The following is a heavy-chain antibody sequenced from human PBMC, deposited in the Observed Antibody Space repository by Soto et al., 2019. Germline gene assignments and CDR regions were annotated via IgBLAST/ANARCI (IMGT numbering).Heavy chain of an antibody. CDR2: MNPNSGNT. V-gene: IGHV1-8*01. CDR3: ARVFLSNSYQIHWFGP. CDR1: GYTFTSFD. J-gene: IGHJ5*02. D-gene: IGHD3-3*01. Sequence: ASVKVSCKASGYTFTSFDINWVRQASGQGLEWMGWMNPNSGNTIYAQKFQGRVTMTRNTSINTAYMELSSLRSDDTAPYYCARVFLSNSYQIHWFGPWGQGTPGTVFS.